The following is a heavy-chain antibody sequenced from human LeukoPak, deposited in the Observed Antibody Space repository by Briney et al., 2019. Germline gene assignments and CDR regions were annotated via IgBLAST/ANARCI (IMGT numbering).Heavy chain of an antibody. J-gene: IGHJ4*02. CDR1: GYSFTGYW. Sequence: PGESLKISCKGSGYSFTGYWIGWVRQLPGKGLEWMGTIYPGDSDTRYSPSFQGQVTISADKSISTAYLQWSSLKASDTAMYYCARHSPYYYDSSGYSDYWGQGTLVTVSS. D-gene: IGHD3-22*01. CDR3: ARHSPYYYDSSGYSDY. V-gene: IGHV5-51*01. CDR2: IYPGDSDT.